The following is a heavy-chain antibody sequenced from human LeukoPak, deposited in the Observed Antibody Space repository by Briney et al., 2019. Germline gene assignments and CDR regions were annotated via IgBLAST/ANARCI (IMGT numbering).Heavy chain of an antibody. CDR1: GGTFISYA. CDR3: AKDSSSWHNWFDP. Sequence: SVKVSCKASGGTFISYAISWVRQAPGQGLEWMGGIIPIFGTANYAQKFQGRVTITADESTSTAYMELSSLRSEDTAVYYCAKDSSSWHNWFDPWGQGTLVTVSS. CDR2: IIPIFGTA. D-gene: IGHD6-13*01. J-gene: IGHJ5*02. V-gene: IGHV1-69*01.